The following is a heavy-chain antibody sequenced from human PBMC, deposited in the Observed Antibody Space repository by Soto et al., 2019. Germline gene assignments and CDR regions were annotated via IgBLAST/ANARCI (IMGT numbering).Heavy chain of an antibody. D-gene: IGHD3-22*01. V-gene: IGHV3-23*01. CDR1: GFTFSSYA. J-gene: IGHJ3*02. CDR2: ISGSGGST. Sequence: GGSLRLSCAASGFTFSSYAMSWVRQAPGKGLEWVSAISGSGGSTYYADSVKGRFTISRDNSKNTLYLQMNSLRAEDTAVYYCAKRDRDYYDSSGYKGTHGFDIWGQGTMVTVSS. CDR3: AKRDRDYYDSSGYKGTHGFDI.